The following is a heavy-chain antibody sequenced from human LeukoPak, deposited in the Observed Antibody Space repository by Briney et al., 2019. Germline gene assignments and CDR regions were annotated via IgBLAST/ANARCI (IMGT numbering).Heavy chain of an antibody. CDR2: ISSNGGST. Sequence: GGSLRLSCAASGFTFSSYAMRWVRQAPGKGLEYVAAISSNGGSTYYANSVKGRFTISRDNSKNTLYLQMGSLRAEDMAVYYCARGVPIVVVPAAVDYWGQGTLVTVSS. J-gene: IGHJ4*02. D-gene: IGHD2-2*01. CDR1: GFTFSSYA. V-gene: IGHV3-64*01. CDR3: ARGVPIVVVPAAVDY.